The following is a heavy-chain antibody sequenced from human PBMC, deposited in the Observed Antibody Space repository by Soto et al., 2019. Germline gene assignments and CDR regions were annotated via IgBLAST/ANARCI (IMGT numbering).Heavy chain of an antibody. J-gene: IGHJ5*02. CDR1: GYTFTSYG. CDR2: ISAYNGNT. Sequence: QVQLVQSGAEVKKPGASVKVSCKASGYTFTSYGISWVRQAPGQGLEWMGWISAYNGNTNYAQKLQGRVTMTTDTSTSTAYMELRSLRSDDTDVYYCARVVVVPADTVEGWFDPWGQGTLVTVSS. V-gene: IGHV1-18*04. CDR3: ARVVVVPADTVEGWFDP. D-gene: IGHD2-2*01.